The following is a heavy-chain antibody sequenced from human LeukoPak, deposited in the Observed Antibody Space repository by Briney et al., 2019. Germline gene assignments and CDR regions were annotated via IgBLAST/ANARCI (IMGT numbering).Heavy chain of an antibody. V-gene: IGHV3-53*01. CDR2: IYSGGST. CDR3: ARGYYFDS. Sequence: GGSLRLSCAASGFTVSSNSMNWVRQAPGKGLEWVSLIYSGGSTDYADSLKGLFTISRDNSKNTLYLQINSLRAEDTAVYYCARGYYFDSWGQGTLVTVSS. J-gene: IGHJ4*02. CDR1: GFTVSSNS.